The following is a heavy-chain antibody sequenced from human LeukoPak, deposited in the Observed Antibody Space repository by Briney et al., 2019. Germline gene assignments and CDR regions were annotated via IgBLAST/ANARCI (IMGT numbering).Heavy chain of an antibody. CDR3: AREGLVYYFDY. Sequence: GGSLRLSCAASGFTFSTHSMNWVRQAPGKGLEWVSCISSSSSDIKYADSVKGRFTISRDNSKNTLYLQMNSLRAEDTAVYYCAREGLVYYFDYWGQGTLVTVSS. J-gene: IGHJ4*02. V-gene: IGHV3-21*01. CDR1: GFTFSTHS. D-gene: IGHD3-9*01. CDR2: ISSSSSDI.